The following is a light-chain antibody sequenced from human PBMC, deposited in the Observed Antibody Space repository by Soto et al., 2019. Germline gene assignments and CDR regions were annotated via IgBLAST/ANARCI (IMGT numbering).Light chain of an antibody. Sequence: QSVLTQPASVSGSPGQSITSSCTGTSSDVGGYNLVSWYQQYPGKAPKLVIYEGSKRPSGVSTRFSASRSGNTASLTISGLQAEDEADYYCCSYAGPRYVFGTGTKVTVL. J-gene: IGLJ1*01. V-gene: IGLV2-23*01. CDR3: CSYAGPRYV. CDR2: EGS. CDR1: SSDVGGYNL.